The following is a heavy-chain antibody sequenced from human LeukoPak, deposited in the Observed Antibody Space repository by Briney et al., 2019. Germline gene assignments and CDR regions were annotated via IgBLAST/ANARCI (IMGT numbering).Heavy chain of an antibody. CDR3: AREKRVVRGPLDY. Sequence: GGSLRLSCAASGFTFSSYAMHWVRQAPGKGLEYVSAITSNGGSTYYANSVKGRFTISRDNSKNTLYLQMGSLRAEDMAVYYCAREKRVVRGPLDYWGQGTLVTVSS. CDR1: GFTFSSYA. J-gene: IGHJ4*02. D-gene: IGHD3-10*01. V-gene: IGHV3-64*01. CDR2: ITSNGGST.